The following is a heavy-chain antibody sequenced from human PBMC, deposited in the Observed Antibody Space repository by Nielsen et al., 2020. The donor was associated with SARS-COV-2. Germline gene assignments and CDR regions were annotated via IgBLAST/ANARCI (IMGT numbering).Heavy chain of an antibody. D-gene: IGHD3-16*01. J-gene: IGHJ4*02. V-gene: IGHV3-7*01. CDR2: IKQDGSEK. CDR1: GFTFSSYW. CDR3: AKVPSAEGSYEYYFDY. Sequence: GGSLRLSCAASGFTFSSYWMSWVRQAPGKGLEWVANIKQDGSEKYYVDSVKGRFTISRDNSKNTLYLQMNSLRAEDTAVYYCAKVPSAEGSYEYYFDYWGQGTLVTVSS.